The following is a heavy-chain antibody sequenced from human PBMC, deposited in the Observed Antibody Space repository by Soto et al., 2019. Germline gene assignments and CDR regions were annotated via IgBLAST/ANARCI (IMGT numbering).Heavy chain of an antibody. D-gene: IGHD6-19*01. CDR1: GFTFSRYD. V-gene: IGHV3-13*01. Sequence: EVQLVESGGGLVQPGGSLRLSCAASGFTFSRYDMHWVRQAAGKGLEWVSGLVSNADTYYAGSVKGRFTISRENARNSLYLQMNSLTTEDTAVYYCAREIAVPGTWSFDLWGRGTLVTVSS. CDR2: LVSNADT. J-gene: IGHJ2*01. CDR3: AREIAVPGTWSFDL.